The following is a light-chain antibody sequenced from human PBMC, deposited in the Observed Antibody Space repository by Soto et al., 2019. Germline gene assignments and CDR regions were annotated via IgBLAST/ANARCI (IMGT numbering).Light chain of an antibody. CDR2: GAS. J-gene: IGKJ1*01. CDR1: QSVSSSY. CDR3: QQYAS. V-gene: IGKV3-20*01. Sequence: EIVLTQSPGTLSLSPGERATLSCRASQSVSSSYLAWYQQKPGQAPRLLIYGASSRATGIPDRLSGSGSGTDFTLTISRLEPEDFAVYYCQQYASFGQGTKVDIK.